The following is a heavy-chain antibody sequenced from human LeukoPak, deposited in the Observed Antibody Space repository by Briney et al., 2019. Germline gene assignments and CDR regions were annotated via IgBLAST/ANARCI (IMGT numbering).Heavy chain of an antibody. Sequence: SETLSLTCAVSGGSISSYYWIWIRQPPGKGLEWVGYIYYSGSTNYNPSLKSRVTISVGTSKTQFSLTLRPVPAADTAVYYCARDLPDPRFPGVHTPAGGWFGPWGQGTLVTVSS. CDR1: GGSISSYY. V-gene: IGHV4-59*01. J-gene: IGHJ5*02. CDR3: ARDLPDPRFPGVHTPAGGWFGP. D-gene: IGHD1-14*01. CDR2: IYYSGST.